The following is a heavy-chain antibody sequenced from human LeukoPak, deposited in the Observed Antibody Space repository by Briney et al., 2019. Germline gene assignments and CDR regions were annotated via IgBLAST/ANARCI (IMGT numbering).Heavy chain of an antibody. D-gene: IGHD3-22*01. J-gene: IGHJ3*02. CDR3: ARHRFYDSRKGDAFDI. Sequence: GESLKISCETSGYSFTSNWIAWVRQMPGKGLERMGIIYPGDSDTRYSPSFQGQVTISADKSISTAYLQWSSLKASDTAMYYCARHRFYDSRKGDAFDIWGQGTMVTVSS. CDR2: IYPGDSDT. V-gene: IGHV5-51*01. CDR1: GYSFTSNW.